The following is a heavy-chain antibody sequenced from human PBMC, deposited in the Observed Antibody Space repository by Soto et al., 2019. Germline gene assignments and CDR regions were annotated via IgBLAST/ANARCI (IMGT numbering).Heavy chain of an antibody. CDR1: GYTFTGYY. Sequence: QGQLVQSGAEVKKPGASVKVSCKASGYTFTGYYIHWVRQAPGQGLEWMGWINPKSGVTNYAQKFQGRVTMITDTSISTANMELSRLRSDDTAVYYCARDMAYGDFLPALFWGQGTLVTVSS. D-gene: IGHD4-17*01. CDR3: ARDMAYGDFLPALF. CDR2: INPKSGVT. J-gene: IGHJ4*02. V-gene: IGHV1-2*02.